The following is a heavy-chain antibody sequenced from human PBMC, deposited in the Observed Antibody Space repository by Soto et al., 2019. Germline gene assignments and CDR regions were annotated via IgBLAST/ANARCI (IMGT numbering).Heavy chain of an antibody. J-gene: IGHJ3*02. V-gene: IGHV3-23*01. CDR3: ANGYYYDPDAFDI. CDR1: GFTFSSYA. Sequence: GGSLRLSCAASGFTFSSYAMSWVRQAPGKGLEWVSAISGSGGSTYYADSVKGRFTISRDNSKNTLYLQMNSLRAEDTAVYYCANGYYYDPDAFDIWGQGTMVTVSS. CDR2: ISGSGGST. D-gene: IGHD3-22*01.